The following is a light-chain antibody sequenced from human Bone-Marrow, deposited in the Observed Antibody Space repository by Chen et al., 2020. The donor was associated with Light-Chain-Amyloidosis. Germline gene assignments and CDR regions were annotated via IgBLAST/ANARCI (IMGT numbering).Light chain of an antibody. CDR2: DDS. V-gene: IGLV3-21*02. CDR1: NIGSTS. J-gene: IGLJ3*02. Sequence: SYVLTQPSSVSVAPGQTATIACGGNNIGSTSVHWYQQTPGQAPLLVVYDDSDRPSGIPERLSGSNAGNTATLTISRVEAGDEADYYCQVWDRSSERPVFGGGPKLTVL. CDR3: QVWDRSSERPV.